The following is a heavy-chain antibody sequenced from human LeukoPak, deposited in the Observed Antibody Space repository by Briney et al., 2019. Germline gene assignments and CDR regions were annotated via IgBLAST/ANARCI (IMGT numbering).Heavy chain of an antibody. J-gene: IGHJ6*02. V-gene: IGHV3-33*01. Sequence: TGRSLRLSCAASGFTFNNYVMHWVRQAPGKGLEWVTLIWYDGSNKYFTDSVKGRFTISRDNSKNTLYLQMNSLGAEDTAVYYCARGIITAIDVWGQGTTVTVSS. CDR1: GFTFNNYV. CDR3: ARGIITAIDV. D-gene: IGHD1-14*01. CDR2: IWYDGSNK.